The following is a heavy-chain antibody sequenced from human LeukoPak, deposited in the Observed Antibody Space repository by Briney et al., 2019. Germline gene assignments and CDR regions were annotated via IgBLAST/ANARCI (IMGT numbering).Heavy chain of an antibody. CDR1: GYTFTSYG. V-gene: IGHV1-18*01. Sequence: GASVKVSCKASGYTFTSYGISWVRQAPGQGLEWMGWISAYNGNTNYAQKLQGRVTMTTDTSTSTAYMELRSLRSDDTAVYYCARDWGYCSGGSCLAPQLYYFDYWSQGTLVTVSS. CDR3: ARDWGYCSGGSCLAPQLYYFDY. D-gene: IGHD2-15*01. CDR2: ISAYNGNT. J-gene: IGHJ4*02.